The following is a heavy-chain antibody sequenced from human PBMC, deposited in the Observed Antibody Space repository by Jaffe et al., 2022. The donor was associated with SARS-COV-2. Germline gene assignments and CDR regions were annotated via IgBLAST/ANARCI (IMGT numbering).Heavy chain of an antibody. CDR1: GFTFSSYW. CDR3: ARDPAGGYYGMDV. V-gene: IGHV3-7*01. J-gene: IGHJ6*02. Sequence: EVQLVESGGGLVQPGGSLRLSCAASGFTFSSYWMSWVRQAPGKGLEWVANIKQDGSEKYYVDSVKGRFTISRDNAKNSLYLQMNSLRAEDTAVYYCARDPAGGYYGMDVWGQGTTVTVSS. CDR2: IKQDGSEK. D-gene: IGHD3-10*01.